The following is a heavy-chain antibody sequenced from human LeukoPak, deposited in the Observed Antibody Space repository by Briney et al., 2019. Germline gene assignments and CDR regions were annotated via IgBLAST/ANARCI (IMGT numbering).Heavy chain of an antibody. CDR3: ARDRDFGAVNYYSYYMDV. D-gene: IGHD4-17*01. Sequence: GGSLRLSCAASGFTFSGYSMNWVRQAPGKGLEWISYISSSSTTTHYAGSMKGRFTISRDNARKSLYLQMNSLRAEDTAVYFCARDRDFGAVNYYSYYMDVWGKGTTVTVSS. CDR2: ISSSSTTT. J-gene: IGHJ6*03. CDR1: GFTFSGYS. V-gene: IGHV3-48*04.